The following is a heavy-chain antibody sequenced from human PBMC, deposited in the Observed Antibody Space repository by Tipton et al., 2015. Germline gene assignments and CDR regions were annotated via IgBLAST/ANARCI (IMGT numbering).Heavy chain of an antibody. CDR1: GGSISSFRYY. D-gene: IGHD4-23*01. J-gene: IGHJ4*02. V-gene: IGHV4-61*01. CDR2: ISFSDTT. CDR3: ARARGRHGGLFDS. Sequence: LRLSCTVSGGSISSFRYYWSWIRQPPGKGLEWIGHISFSDTTHYNPSLKSRVTISVDTSKTQFSLKMSSVTASDTAVYYCARARGRHGGLFDSWGQGILVTVSS.